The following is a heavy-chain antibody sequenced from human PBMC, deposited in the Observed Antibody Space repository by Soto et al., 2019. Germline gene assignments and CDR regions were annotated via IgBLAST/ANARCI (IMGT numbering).Heavy chain of an antibody. J-gene: IGHJ6*02. CDR2: IYIDGST. D-gene: IGHD2-2*01. V-gene: IGHV3-53*01. Sequence: GGSLRLSCGASGFTVSGNSLSWVRQAPGKGLEWVSYIYIDGSTYYADSVRGRFTLTRDNSKNTLYLQMNSLKTEDTAVYYCTTGVQLLLPYYLDYGMDVWGQGTTVTVSS. CDR1: GFTVSGNS. CDR3: TTGVQLLLPYYLDYGMDV.